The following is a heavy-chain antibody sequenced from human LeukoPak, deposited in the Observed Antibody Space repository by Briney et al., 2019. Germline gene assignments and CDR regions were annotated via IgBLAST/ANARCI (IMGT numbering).Heavy chain of an antibody. CDR2: IYYSGST. CDR3: ARHPIIVVVPAAKGGWFDP. J-gene: IGHJ5*02. CDR1: GGSISSSSYY. D-gene: IGHD2-2*01. V-gene: IGHV4-39*01. Sequence: SETLSLTCIVSGGSISSSSYYWGWIRQPPGKGLEWIGSIYYSGSTYYNPSLKSRVTISVDTSKNQFSLKLSSVTAADTAVYYCARHPIIVVVPAAKGGWFDPWGQGTLVTVSS.